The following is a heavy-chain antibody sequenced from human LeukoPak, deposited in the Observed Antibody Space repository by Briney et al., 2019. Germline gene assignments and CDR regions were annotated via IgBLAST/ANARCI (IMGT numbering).Heavy chain of an antibody. J-gene: IGHJ4*02. CDR1: GASISSHY. CDR2: IDKGGSP. Sequence: SETLSLTCTISGASISSHYWSWIRQPPGKELEWIGYIDKGGSPKYSPSLRSRVTISVVTSKNQFSLKSNSVTAADTAVYYCARDLGRVANDYYFDSWGQGTLVTVSS. D-gene: IGHD4/OR15-4a*01. V-gene: IGHV4-59*11. CDR3: ARDLGRVANDYYFDS.